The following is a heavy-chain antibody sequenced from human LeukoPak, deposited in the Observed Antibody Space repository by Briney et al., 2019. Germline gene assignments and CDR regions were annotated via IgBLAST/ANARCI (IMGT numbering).Heavy chain of an antibody. J-gene: IGHJ4*02. V-gene: IGHV3-73*01. CDR1: GFTFSAST. Sequence: PGGSLRLSCAASGFTFSASTMHRVRQASGKGLEWVGRIRSKANNYATAYAASVQGRFTISRDDSKNTAYLQMNSLKTEDTALYYCTSVVGATFDYWGQGTLVTVSS. CDR3: TSVVGATFDY. D-gene: IGHD1-26*01. CDR2: IRSKANNYAT.